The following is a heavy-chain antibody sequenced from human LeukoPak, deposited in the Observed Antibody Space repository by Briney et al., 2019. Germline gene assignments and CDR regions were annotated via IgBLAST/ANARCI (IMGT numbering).Heavy chain of an antibody. CDR1: GFTVSSNY. J-gene: IGHJ4*02. CDR3: AKVLEQQLVRFSYYFDY. Sequence: GGSLRLSCAASGFTVSSNYMSWVRQAPGKGLEWVSVIYSGGSTYYADSVKGRFTISRDNSKNTLYLQMNSLRAEDTAVYYCAKVLEQQLVRFSYYFDYWGQGTLVTVSS. V-gene: IGHV3-53*01. D-gene: IGHD6-13*01. CDR2: IYSGGST.